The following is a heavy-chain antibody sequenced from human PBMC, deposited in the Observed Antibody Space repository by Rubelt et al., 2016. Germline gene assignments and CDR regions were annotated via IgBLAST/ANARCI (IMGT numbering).Heavy chain of an antibody. CDR1: GFTFSNYG. CDR2: ISYDGSTK. V-gene: IGHV3-30*03. Sequence: VQLVQSGGGLVQPGGSLRLSCAASGFTFSNYGIHWVRQAPAKGLEWVAVISYDGSTKYYAESVKGRFTISRDNSKNTLYLQMNSLTTEETAVYYCARGIAAPGTDYWGQGTLVTVSP. J-gene: IGHJ4*02. CDR3: ARGIAAPGTDY. D-gene: IGHD6-13*01.